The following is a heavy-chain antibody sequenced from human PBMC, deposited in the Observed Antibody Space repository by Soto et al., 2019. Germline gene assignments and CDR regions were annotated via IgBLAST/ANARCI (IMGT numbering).Heavy chain of an antibody. CDR2: FDPEDGET. V-gene: IGHV1-24*01. J-gene: IGHJ4*02. Sequence: GSVKVSFKVSGYPLTELSMHWVRQAPGKGLEWMGGFDPEDGETIYAQKFQGRVTMTEDTSTDTAYMELSSLRSEDTAVYYCATGLEAHGHPKNDYWGQGTMVTVSS. CDR1: GYPLTELS. CDR3: ATGLEAHGHPKNDY. D-gene: IGHD3-3*01.